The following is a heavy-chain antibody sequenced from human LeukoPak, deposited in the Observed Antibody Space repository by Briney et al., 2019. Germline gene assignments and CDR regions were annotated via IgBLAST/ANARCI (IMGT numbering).Heavy chain of an antibody. J-gene: IGHJ4*02. CDR2: ISYDGSNK. CDR3: AKGFDY. V-gene: IGHV3-30*18. CDR1: GFTFSSYG. Sequence: GGSLRLSCAASGFTFSSYGMHWVRQAPGKGLEWVAVISYDGSNKYYADSVKGRFTISRDNSKNTLYLQMNSLRAEDTAVYYCAKGFDYWGQETLVTASS.